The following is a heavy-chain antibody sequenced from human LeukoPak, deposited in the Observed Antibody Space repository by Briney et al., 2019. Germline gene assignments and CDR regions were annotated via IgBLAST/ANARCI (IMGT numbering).Heavy chain of an antibody. CDR3: ARDWALAQAVMFDY. CDR1: GGSISSSSYY. CDR2: IDHSGST. J-gene: IGHJ4*02. D-gene: IGHD6-19*01. V-gene: IGHV4-39*07. Sequence: PSETLSLTCTVSGGSISSSSYYWGWIRQPPGKGLEWTGSIDHSGSTYYNPSLKSRITISVDTSKNQFSLKLSSVTAADTAVYYCARDWALAQAVMFDYWGQGTLVTVSS.